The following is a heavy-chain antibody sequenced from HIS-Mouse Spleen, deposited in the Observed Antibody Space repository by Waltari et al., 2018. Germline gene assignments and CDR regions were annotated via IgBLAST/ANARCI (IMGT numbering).Heavy chain of an antibody. CDR1: GYTFTGYY. D-gene: IGHD1-26*01. J-gene: IGHJ3*02. Sequence: QVQLVQSGAEVKKPGASVKVACKAAGYTFTGYYTHWVRQAPGQGLEWMGWINPNSGGTNYAQKFQGRVTMTRDTSISTAYMELSRLRSDDTAVYYCAEVDGTTHAFDIWGQGTMVTVSS. CDR2: INPNSGGT. V-gene: IGHV1-2*02. CDR3: AEVDGTTHAFDI.